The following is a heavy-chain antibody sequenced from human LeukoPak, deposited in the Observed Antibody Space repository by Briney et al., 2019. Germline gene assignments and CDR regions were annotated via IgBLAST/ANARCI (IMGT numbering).Heavy chain of an antibody. Sequence: GASVKVSCKTSGYTFTSYAMNWVRQAPGQGLEWMGWINTNTGNPTYAQGFTGRFVFSLDTSVSTAYLQISSLKAEDTAVYYCARVQPKRGYSYGVDYWGQGTLVTVSS. CDR2: INTNTGNP. CDR3: ARVQPKRGYSYGVDY. V-gene: IGHV7-4-1*02. CDR1: GYTFTSYA. J-gene: IGHJ4*02. D-gene: IGHD5-18*01.